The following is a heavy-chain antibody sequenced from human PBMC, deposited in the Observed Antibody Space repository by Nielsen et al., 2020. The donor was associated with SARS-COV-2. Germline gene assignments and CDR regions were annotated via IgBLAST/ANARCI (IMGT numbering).Heavy chain of an antibody. CDR1: GFTFDDYA. J-gene: IGHJ4*02. V-gene: IGHV3-9*01. Sequence: SLKISCAASGFTFDDYAMHWVRQLPGKGLEWVSGINWSSGHIAYADSVKGRFTISRDNAKKSLYLQMNSLRAEDTALYYCAKMDYSVDYWGQGTLVTVSS. CDR3: AKMDYSVDY. D-gene: IGHD4-11*01. CDR2: INWSSGHI.